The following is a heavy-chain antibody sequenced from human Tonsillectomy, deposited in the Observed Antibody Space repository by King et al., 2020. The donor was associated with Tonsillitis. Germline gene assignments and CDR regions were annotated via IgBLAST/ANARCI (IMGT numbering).Heavy chain of an antibody. D-gene: IGHD4-23*01. J-gene: IGHJ4*02. CDR1: EFTFSSYW. V-gene: IGHV3-7*04. CDR3: ARVNYAGLDY. CDR2: IKQDGSVK. Sequence: VQLVESGGGLVQPGGSLRLSCAASEFTFSSYWMSWVRQAPGKGLEWVANIKQDGSVKYYADSLRGRFTISRDNAKNSVYLQMNSLRAEDTAVYYCARVNYAGLDYWGQGTLVTVSS.